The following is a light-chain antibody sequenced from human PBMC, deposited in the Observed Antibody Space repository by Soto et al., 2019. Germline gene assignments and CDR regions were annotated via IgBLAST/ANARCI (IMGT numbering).Light chain of an antibody. CDR3: DSYTSSSNHV. CDR1: SSDIGGHNH. CDR2: EVG. Sequence: QSALTQPASVSGSPGQSITISCTGSSSDIGGHNHVSWYQQHPGKAPKLIIYEVGNRPSGVSNRFSGSKSGNTASLTISGFQAEDEADYYCDSYTSSSNHVLGNGTKVT. J-gene: IGLJ1*01. V-gene: IGLV2-14*01.